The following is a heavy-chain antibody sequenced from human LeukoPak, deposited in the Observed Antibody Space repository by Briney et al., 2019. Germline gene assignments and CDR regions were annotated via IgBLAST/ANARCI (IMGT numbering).Heavy chain of an antibody. J-gene: IGHJ2*01. D-gene: IGHD6-13*01. CDR2: ISYDGSNK. Sequence: GGSLRLSCAASGFTFSSYAMHWVRQAPGKGLEWVAVISYDGSNKYYADSVKGRFTISRDNSKNTLYLQMNSLRAEDTAVYYCARAGYSSSWYGSLFYWYFDLWGRGTLVTVSS. CDR1: GFTFSSYA. CDR3: ARAGYSSSWYGSLFYWYFDL. V-gene: IGHV3-30*04.